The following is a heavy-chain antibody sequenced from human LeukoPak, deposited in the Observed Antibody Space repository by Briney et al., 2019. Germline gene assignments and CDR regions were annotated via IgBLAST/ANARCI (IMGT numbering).Heavy chain of an antibody. Sequence: GESLQISCKASGYTFTNDWIGWVRQLPGKGLEWMGIIYPGIYPGDSNTRYSPSFQGQVTFSADKSINTAYLQWSSLKASDTAMYYCARTTMIVYHARDHAFDIWGQGTMVTVSS. CDR1: GYTFTNDW. J-gene: IGHJ3*02. CDR3: ARTTMIVYHARDHAFDI. D-gene: IGHD3-22*01. V-gene: IGHV5-51*01. CDR2: IYPGIYPGDSNT.